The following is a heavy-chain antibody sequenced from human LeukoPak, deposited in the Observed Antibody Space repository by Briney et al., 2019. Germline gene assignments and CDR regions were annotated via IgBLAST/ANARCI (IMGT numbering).Heavy chain of an antibody. CDR1: GFTFSSYN. J-gene: IGHJ4*02. Sequence: GGSLSLSCAACGFTFSSYNMNWVRQAPGKGLEWVSSITSDSRYMYYADSVKGRFTISRDNSKNTLYLQMNSLRAEDTAVYYCAKDPHYYGSGSYYKAVDYWGQGTLVTVSS. D-gene: IGHD3-10*01. CDR2: ITSDSRYM. V-gene: IGHV3-21*01. CDR3: AKDPHYYGSGSYYKAVDY.